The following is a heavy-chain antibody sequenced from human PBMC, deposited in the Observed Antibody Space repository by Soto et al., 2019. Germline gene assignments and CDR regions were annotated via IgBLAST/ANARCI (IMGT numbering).Heavy chain of an antibody. Sequence: SETLSLTCTVSGGSISSYYWSWIRQPPGKGLEWIGYIYYSGSTNYNPSLKSRVTISVDTSKNQFSLKLSSVTAADTAVYYCARGNRDYYYDSSITFDIWGQGTMVTVSS. CDR1: GGSISSYY. CDR3: ARGNRDYYYDSSITFDI. V-gene: IGHV4-59*01. J-gene: IGHJ3*02. CDR2: IYYSGST. D-gene: IGHD3-22*01.